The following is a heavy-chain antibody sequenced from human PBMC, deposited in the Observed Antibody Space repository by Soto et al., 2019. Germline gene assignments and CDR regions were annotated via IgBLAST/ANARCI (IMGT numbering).Heavy chain of an antibody. D-gene: IGHD3-10*01. CDR3: AREPSITMVRADRREGNWFDP. V-gene: IGHV1-2*02. CDR2: INPNSGGT. Sequence: ASVKVSCKASGYTFTGYYMHWVRQAPGQGLEWMGWINPNSGGTNYAQKFQGRVTMTRNTSISTAYMELSRLRSDDTAVYYCAREPSITMVRADRREGNWFDPWGQGTLVTVSS. CDR1: GYTFTGYY. J-gene: IGHJ5*02.